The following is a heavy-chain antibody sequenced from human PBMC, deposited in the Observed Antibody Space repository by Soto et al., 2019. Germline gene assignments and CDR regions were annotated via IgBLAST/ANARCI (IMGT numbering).Heavy chain of an antibody. V-gene: IGHV3-33*01. Sequence: PGGSLRLSCAASGFTFSSYGMHWVRQAPGKGLEWVAVIWYDGSNKYYADSVKGRFTISRDNSKNTLYLQMNSLRAEDTAVYYCARGMGGDPQGYYYYYMDVWGKGTTVTVSS. CDR2: IWYDGSNK. CDR3: ARGMGGDPQGYYYYYMDV. CDR1: GFTFSSYG. J-gene: IGHJ6*03. D-gene: IGHD4-17*01.